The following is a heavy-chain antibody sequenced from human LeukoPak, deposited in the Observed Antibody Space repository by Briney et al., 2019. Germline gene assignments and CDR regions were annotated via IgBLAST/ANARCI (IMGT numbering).Heavy chain of an antibody. Sequence: GGSLRLSCAASGFTFSSYGMHWVRQAPGKGLEWVAVIWYDGSNKYYADSVKGRFTISRDNSKNTLYLQMNSLRGDDTGIYYCAKAYTRSWYAAFDIWGQGTMVTISS. CDR3: AKAYTRSWYAAFDI. CDR1: GFTFSSYG. D-gene: IGHD6-13*01. V-gene: IGHV3-33*06. CDR2: IWYDGSNK. J-gene: IGHJ3*02.